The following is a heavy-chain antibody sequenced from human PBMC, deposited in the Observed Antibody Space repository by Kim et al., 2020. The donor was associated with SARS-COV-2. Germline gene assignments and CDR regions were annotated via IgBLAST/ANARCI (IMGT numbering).Heavy chain of an antibody. V-gene: IGHV5-51*01. Sequence: SQSFQGQVTISADKSISTAYLQWSSLKASDTAMYYCARHTADYYYYGMDVWGQGTTVTVSS. CDR3: ARHTADYYYYGMDV. D-gene: IGHD4-17*01. J-gene: IGHJ6*02.